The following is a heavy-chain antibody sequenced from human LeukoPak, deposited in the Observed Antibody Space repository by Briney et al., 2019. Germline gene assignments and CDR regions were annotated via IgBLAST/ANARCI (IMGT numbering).Heavy chain of an antibody. CDR3: ASGSSSSTHYFDY. V-gene: IGHV3-30*04. D-gene: IGHD6-6*01. CDR1: GFTFSSHA. J-gene: IGHJ4*02. Sequence: TGRSLRLSCAASGFTFSSHAMHWVRQAPGKGLEWVAVISYDGSNKYYVDSVKGRFTISRDNSKNTLYLQMNSLRAEDTAVYYCASGSSSSTHYFDYWGQGTLVTVSS. CDR2: ISYDGSNK.